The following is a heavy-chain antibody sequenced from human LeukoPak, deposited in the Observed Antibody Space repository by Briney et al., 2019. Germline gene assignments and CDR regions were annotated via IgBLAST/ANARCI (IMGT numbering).Heavy chain of an antibody. V-gene: IGHV3-33*01. CDR2: IWYDGSNK. J-gene: IGHJ4*02. Sequence: PGGSLRLSCTASGFTFSGSGMHWVRQAPGKGLEWVAVIWYDGSNKYYADSVKGRFTISRDNSKNTLYLQMNSLRAEDTAMYYCARDCGSGSCQLDYWGQGTLVTVSS. CDR1: GFTFSGSG. CDR3: ARDCGSGSCQLDY. D-gene: IGHD2-15*01.